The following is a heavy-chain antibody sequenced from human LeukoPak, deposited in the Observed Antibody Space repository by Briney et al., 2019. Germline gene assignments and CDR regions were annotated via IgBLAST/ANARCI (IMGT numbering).Heavy chain of an antibody. D-gene: IGHD1-26*01. Sequence: GGSLRLSCAASGFTFSCYSMNWVRQAPGKGLEWVSFISSSSSTIYYADSVKGRFTISRDNAKNSLYLQMNSLRAEDTAVYYCARDRGGSYSAIDYWGQGTLVTVSS. J-gene: IGHJ4*02. CDR1: GFTFSCYS. CDR2: ISSSSSTI. V-gene: IGHV3-48*04. CDR3: ARDRGGSYSAIDY.